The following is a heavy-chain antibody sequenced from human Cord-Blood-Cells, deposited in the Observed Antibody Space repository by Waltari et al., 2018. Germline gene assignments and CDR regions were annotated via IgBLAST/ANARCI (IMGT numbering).Heavy chain of an antibody. CDR3: ARLLPSYYDFWSGYSAFDY. CDR2: IYPGDADT. J-gene: IGHJ4*02. Sequence: EVQLVQSGAEVKKPGESLKISCKGSGYSFTSYWIGWVRQMPGKGLGWVGIIYPGDADTRYRPSFQGKVTIAADKSISTAYLQWSSLKASDTAMYYCARLLPSYYDFWSGYSAFDYWGQGTLVTVSS. V-gene: IGHV5-51*01. CDR1: GYSFTSYW. D-gene: IGHD3-3*01.